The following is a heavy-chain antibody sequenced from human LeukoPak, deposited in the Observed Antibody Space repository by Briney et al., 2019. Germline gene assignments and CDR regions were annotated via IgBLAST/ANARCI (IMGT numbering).Heavy chain of an antibody. CDR1: GGSISSGSYY. V-gene: IGHV4-61*02. D-gene: IGHD3-10*01. J-gene: IGHJ6*03. CDR3: AREVGFGYFYYYMDV. Sequence: PSQTLSLTCTVSGGSISSGSYYWSWIRQPAGKGLEWIGRIYTSGSTNYNPSLKSRVTISVDTSKNQFSLKLSSVTAADTAVYYCAREVGFGYFYYYMDVWGKGTTVTVSS. CDR2: IYTSGST.